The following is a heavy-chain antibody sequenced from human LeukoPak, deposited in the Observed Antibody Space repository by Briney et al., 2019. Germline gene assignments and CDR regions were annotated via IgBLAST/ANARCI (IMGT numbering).Heavy chain of an antibody. V-gene: IGHV3-23*01. D-gene: IGHD6-13*01. Sequence: PGGSLRLSCAASGFTFSSYAMSWVRQAPGKGLECISGFSGSGGSTYYADSVKGRFTISRDNSKNTLYLQMNSLRAEDTAVYYCAKVLLIAAAAKALDYWGQGTLVTVSS. CDR2: FSGSGGST. J-gene: IGHJ4*02. CDR1: GFTFSSYA. CDR3: AKVLLIAAAAKALDY.